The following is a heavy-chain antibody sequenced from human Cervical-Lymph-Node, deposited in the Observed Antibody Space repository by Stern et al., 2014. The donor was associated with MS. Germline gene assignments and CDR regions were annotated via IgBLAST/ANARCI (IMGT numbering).Heavy chain of an antibody. V-gene: IGHV1-69*01. CDR3: ASPSTVTVGAMDV. D-gene: IGHD4-17*01. CDR2: IIPLFGTP. Sequence: QLVQSGAEVKKPGSSVKVSCKASGGTFNTYAINWVRRAPGQGLEWLGGIIPLFGTPNYAQKFQGRVTITADDSTSTVYMDLSSLRSGDTAVYYCASPSTVTVGAMDVWGQGTAVTVSS. CDR1: GGTFNTYA. J-gene: IGHJ6*02.